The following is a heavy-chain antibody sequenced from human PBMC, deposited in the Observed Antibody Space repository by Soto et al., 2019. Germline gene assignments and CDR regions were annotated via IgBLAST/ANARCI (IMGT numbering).Heavy chain of an antibody. CDR2: IWYDGSNK. J-gene: IGHJ4*02. D-gene: IGHD6-19*01. CDR3: ARDSGSSGSFDY. V-gene: IGHV3-33*01. Sequence: VQLVESGGGVVQPGRSLRLSCAASGFTFSSYGMHWVRQAPGKGLEWVSVIWYDGSNKYYADSVKGRFTISRDNSKNTLYLQMNSLRAEDTAVYYCARDSGSSGSFDYWGQGTLVTVSS. CDR1: GFTFSSYG.